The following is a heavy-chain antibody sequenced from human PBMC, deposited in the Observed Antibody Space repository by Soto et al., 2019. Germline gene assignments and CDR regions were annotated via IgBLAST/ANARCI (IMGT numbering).Heavy chain of an antibody. CDR3: AKEMVYASYMDV. CDR2: ISGSGGST. V-gene: IGHV3-23*01. J-gene: IGHJ6*03. CDR1: GSASICYP. Sequence: GASVTLACAVSGSASICYPMSWVRQAPGKGLEWVSAISGSGGSTYYADSVKGRFTISRDNSKNTLYLQMNSLRAEDTAVYYCAKEMVYASYMDVWGKGTTVTVSS. D-gene: IGHD2-8*01.